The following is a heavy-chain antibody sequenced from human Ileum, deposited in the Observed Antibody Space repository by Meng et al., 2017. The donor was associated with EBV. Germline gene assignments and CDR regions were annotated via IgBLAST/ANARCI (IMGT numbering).Heavy chain of an antibody. D-gene: IGHD1-14*01. CDR1: GGSISSSSYY. Sequence: QLRLQESGPGLVKPSETPSLTCTVPGGSISSSSYYWAWIRQPPGEGLEWIGSVVYSGTTYYTSSLKSRVSISVDTSKNQFSLKLSSVTAADTAVYYCARHHHSPTFDYWGQGTLVTVSS. CDR3: ARHHHSPTFDY. V-gene: IGHV4-39*01. J-gene: IGHJ4*02. CDR2: VVYSGTT.